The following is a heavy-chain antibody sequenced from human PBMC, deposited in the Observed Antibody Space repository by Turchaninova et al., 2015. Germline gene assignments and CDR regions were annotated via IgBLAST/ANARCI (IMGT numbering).Heavy chain of an antibody. Sequence: EVQMVQSGGGLVQPGGSLRLSCDASSLSHWLSWVRQAPGRGREWVAKMNQDVSDIRVVVLVKGPCTISRDNAKQALYLRMTSLRAEDTAVYFWVRHDLEDSWGDYWGQGTLVTVSS. CDR1: SLSHW. CDR2: MNQDVSDI. CDR3: VRHDLEDSWGDY. D-gene: IGHD3-16*01. J-gene: IGHJ4*02. V-gene: IGHV3-7*01.